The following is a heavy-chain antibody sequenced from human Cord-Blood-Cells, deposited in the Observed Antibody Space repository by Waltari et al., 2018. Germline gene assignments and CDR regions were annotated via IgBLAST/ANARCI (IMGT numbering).Heavy chain of an antibody. D-gene: IGHD2-15*01. V-gene: IGHV4-59*08. J-gene: IGHJ3*02. CDR1: GGSISSYY. CDR2: IYYSGST. CDR3: ARHYCSGGSCFDI. Sequence: QVQLQESGPGLVKPSETLSLTCTVSGGSISSYYWSWIRQPPGKGLEWIGYIYYSGSTNYNPSRKSRVTISVYTSKNQFSLKLSSVTAADTAVYYCARHYCSGGSCFDIWGQGTMVTVSS.